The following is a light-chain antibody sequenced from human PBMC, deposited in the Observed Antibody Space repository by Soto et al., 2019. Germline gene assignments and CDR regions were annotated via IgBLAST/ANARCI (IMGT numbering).Light chain of an antibody. CDR2: GAS. V-gene: IGKV3-20*01. J-gene: IGKJ1*01. CDR1: QSVTSNY. Sequence: EIVLTQSTGTLSLSPGESATLSCRASQSVTSNYLAWYQQKPGQAPRLLIFGASSRATGIPDKFSGSGCGTDFTLTISRVEPDDFAVYYCQHYGSPSWTFGQGTKVEIK. CDR3: QHYGSPSWT.